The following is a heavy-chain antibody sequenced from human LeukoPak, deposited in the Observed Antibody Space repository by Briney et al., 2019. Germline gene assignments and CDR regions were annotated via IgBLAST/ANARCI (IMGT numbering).Heavy chain of an antibody. Sequence: SETLSLTCAVSGASVSSGSYSWRWLRQPPGKGLEWIGYIYHSGSTTYNPSLKSRLTISLDRSKNQFSLRLSSVTAADTAVYYCAGDYGASYRFDYWGQGTLVTVSS. D-gene: IGHD3-16*01. CDR1: GASVSSGSYS. J-gene: IGHJ4*02. V-gene: IGHV4-30-2*01. CDR3: AGDYGASYRFDY. CDR2: IYHSGST.